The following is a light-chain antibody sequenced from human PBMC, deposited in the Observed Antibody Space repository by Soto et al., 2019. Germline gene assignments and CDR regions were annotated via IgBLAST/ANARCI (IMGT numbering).Light chain of an antibody. CDR3: QQFNNFPRIT. V-gene: IGKV1D-13*01. Sequence: AIQLTQSPSSLSASVGDRVTITCRASQAISSSLAWYQQKPEKPPKLLIYHASSLQSGVPSRFTGSGSGTDFTLTISSLQPEDFATYYCQQFNNFPRITFGGGTKVEIK. CDR1: QAISSS. J-gene: IGKJ4*01. CDR2: HAS.